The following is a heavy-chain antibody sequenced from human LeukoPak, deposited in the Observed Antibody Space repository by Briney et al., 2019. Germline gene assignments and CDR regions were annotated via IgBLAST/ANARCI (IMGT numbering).Heavy chain of an antibody. Sequence: AASVKVSCKASGYTFTSYDINWVRQATGQGLEWMGWMNPNSGNTGYAQKFQGRVTMTRNTSISTAYMELSILRSEDTAVYYCARGLWYSGYAYRVAFDYWGQGTLVTVSS. CDR2: MNPNSGNT. CDR1: GYTFTSYD. J-gene: IGHJ4*02. V-gene: IGHV1-8*01. D-gene: IGHD5-12*01. CDR3: ARGLWYSGYAYRVAFDY.